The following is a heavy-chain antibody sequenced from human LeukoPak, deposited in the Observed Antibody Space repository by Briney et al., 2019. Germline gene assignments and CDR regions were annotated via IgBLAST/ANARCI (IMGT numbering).Heavy chain of an antibody. CDR2: FSGSGGST. CDR1: GFTFSSYA. D-gene: IGHD3-10*01. V-gene: IGHV3-23*01. Sequence: GGSLRLSCAASGFTFSSYAMSWVRQAPGKGREWVAAFSGSGGSTYYADSVKGRFTISRDNSKNTLYLQMNGLRPEDTAVYFCAKDWGNKFASGSAYLDSWGQGTLVTVSS. CDR3: AKDWGNKFASGSAYLDS. J-gene: IGHJ4*02.